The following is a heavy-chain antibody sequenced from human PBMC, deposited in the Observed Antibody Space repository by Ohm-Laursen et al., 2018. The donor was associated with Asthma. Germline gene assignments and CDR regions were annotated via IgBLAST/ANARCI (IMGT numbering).Heavy chain of an antibody. CDR3: ARDQFPLYSGYDADGGYYYYGMDV. V-gene: IGHV3-30*03. CDR2: ISFHGYNQ. Sequence: SLRLSCAASGFTFSSYGMHWVRQAPGKGLELVAIISFHGYNQYYTDSVRGRFTISRDNSKNTLYLQMNSLRAEDTAVYYCARDQFPLYSGYDADGGYYYYGMDVWGQGTTVTVSS. D-gene: IGHD5-12*01. J-gene: IGHJ6*02. CDR1: GFTFSSYG.